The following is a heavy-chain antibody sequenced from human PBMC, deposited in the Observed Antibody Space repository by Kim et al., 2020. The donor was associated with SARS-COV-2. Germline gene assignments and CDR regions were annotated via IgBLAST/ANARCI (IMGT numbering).Heavy chain of an antibody. CDR2: IRSKANRDTT. J-gene: IGHJ4*02. Sequence: GGSLRLSCAGSGFTLSDHYMDWVRQAPGKGPEWVGRIRSKANRDTTEFAAPVKDRFIISRDESQNSLFLHMHSLKTEDTAVYYCARGDRSGFLGYYWGRGILVTLSS. D-gene: IGHD3-22*01. V-gene: IGHV3-72*01. CDR3: ARGDRSGFLGYY. CDR1: GFTLSDHY.